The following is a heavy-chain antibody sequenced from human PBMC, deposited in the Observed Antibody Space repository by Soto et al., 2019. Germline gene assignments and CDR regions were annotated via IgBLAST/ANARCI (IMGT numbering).Heavy chain of an antibody. D-gene: IGHD2-21*01. V-gene: IGHV3-30-3*01. CDR1: GFTFSTYA. J-gene: IGHJ4*02. Sequence: QVQLVESGGDVVQPGRSLRLSCAASGFTFSTYAMHWVRQAPGKGLEWVGDISYDGSNKYYAGSVKGRFTISRDNSKNTLYLQMNSLRAEDTAVYYCAKGGLWPHAPLDFWGQGSLVTVSS. CDR3: AKGGLWPHAPLDF. CDR2: ISYDGSNK.